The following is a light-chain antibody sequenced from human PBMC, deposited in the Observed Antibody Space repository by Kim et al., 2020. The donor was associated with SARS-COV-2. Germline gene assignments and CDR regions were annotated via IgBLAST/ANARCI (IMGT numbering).Light chain of an antibody. V-gene: IGKV3D-15*01. CDR3: QQYNNWPPGT. CDR2: GTS. Sequence: SSYLAWYQQKPGQAPRVIIYGTSSRATGIPDRFNGRRSGTEFTLTISSLQSEDFAVYYCQQYNNWPPGTFGQGTKLEI. CDR1: SSY. J-gene: IGKJ2*02.